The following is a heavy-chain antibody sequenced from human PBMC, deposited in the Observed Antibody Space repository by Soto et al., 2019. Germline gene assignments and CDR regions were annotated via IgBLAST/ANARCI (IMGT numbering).Heavy chain of an antibody. J-gene: IGHJ5*02. Sequence: QVQLQQWGAGLLKPSETLSLTCTVYGGSFSDYCWSWIRQPPGKGLELIGEVEHWGTNLFNPSLKSRATRSIDASKNQLPLHFMSLPAAGTAVYYSARSRDAAMTDKGHWFEPWCQGNLVTFSS. CDR3: ARSRDAAMTDKGHWFEP. CDR1: GGSFSDYC. CDR2: VEHWGTN. V-gene: IGHV4-34*01. D-gene: IGHD6-25*01.